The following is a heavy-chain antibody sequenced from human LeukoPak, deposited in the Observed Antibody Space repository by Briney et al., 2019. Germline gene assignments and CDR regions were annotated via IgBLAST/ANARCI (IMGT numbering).Heavy chain of an antibody. D-gene: IGHD3-3*01. Sequence: GGSLRLSCAASGFTFSSSAMSWVRQAPGKGLEWVSAISNNGGYTYYADSVQGRFTISRDNSKNTLYLQMNSLRAEDTAVYYCARGVLYYDFWSGYYNFDYWGQGTLVTVSS. V-gene: IGHV3-23*01. CDR3: ARGVLYYDFWSGYYNFDY. CDR1: GFTFSSSA. CDR2: ISNNGGYT. J-gene: IGHJ4*02.